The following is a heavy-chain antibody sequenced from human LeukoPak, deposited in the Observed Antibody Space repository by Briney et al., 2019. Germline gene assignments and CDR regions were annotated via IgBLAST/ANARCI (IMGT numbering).Heavy chain of an antibody. CDR3: GRALDYYGSGSYYTNIEFDY. J-gene: IGHJ4*02. CDR2: IYSGGST. CDR1: GFTVSSNY. V-gene: IGHV3-53*01. D-gene: IGHD3-10*01. Sequence: PGGSLRLSCAASGFTVSSNYMSWVRQAPGKGLEWVSVIYSGGSTYYADSVKGRFPISRANSKNTLYLQMNSLRDEDTAVYYCGRALDYYGSGSYYTNIEFDYWGQGTLVTVSS.